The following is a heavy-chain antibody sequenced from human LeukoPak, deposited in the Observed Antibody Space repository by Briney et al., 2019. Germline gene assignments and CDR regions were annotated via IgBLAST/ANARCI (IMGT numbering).Heavy chain of an antibody. CDR2: ISYDGSNK. J-gene: IGHJ4*02. CDR1: GFTFGAFG. V-gene: IGHV3-30*18. CDR3: AKDSPPTSEWLPDY. D-gene: IGHD5-12*01. Sequence: GGSLRLSCAASGFTFGAFGIHWVRQPPGKGLEWVAVISYDGSNKYYGDSVKGRFTISRDNSQNTLYLQVDSLRVDDTAVYYCAKDSPPTSEWLPDYWGQGTLVTISS.